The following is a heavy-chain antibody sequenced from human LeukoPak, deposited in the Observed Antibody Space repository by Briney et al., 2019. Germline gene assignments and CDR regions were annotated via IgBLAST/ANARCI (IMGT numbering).Heavy chain of an antibody. CDR1: GFTFSNSW. D-gene: IGHD6-19*01. CDR3: ARDSGWYPVDY. V-gene: IGHV3-7*01. Sequence: GGSLRLSCAAYGFTFSNSWMTWIRQAPGKGLEWVANIKEDGSEKNYVDSVRGRFTISRDNAKNSLYLQMNSLRAEDTAVYYCARDSGWYPVDYWGQGTLVTVSS. J-gene: IGHJ4*02. CDR2: IKEDGSEK.